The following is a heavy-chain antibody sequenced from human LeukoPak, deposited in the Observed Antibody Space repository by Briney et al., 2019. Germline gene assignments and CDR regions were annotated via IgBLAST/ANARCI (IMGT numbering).Heavy chain of an antibody. D-gene: IGHD6-19*01. CDR3: ARVISSGWGKGFGY. CDR2: IYYSGNT. CDR1: GGSISSYY. J-gene: IGHJ4*02. Sequence: SETLSLTCTVSGGSISSYYWSWIRQPPGKGLEWIGYIYYSGNTNYNPSLKSRVTISVDTSKNQFSLKLSSVTAADTAVYYCARVISSGWGKGFGYWGQGTLVTVSS. V-gene: IGHV4-59*01.